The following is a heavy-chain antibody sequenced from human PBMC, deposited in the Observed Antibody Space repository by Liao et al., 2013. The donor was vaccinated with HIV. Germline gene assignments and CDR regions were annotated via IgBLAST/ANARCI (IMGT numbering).Heavy chain of an antibody. CDR2: IHYSGST. J-gene: IGHJ4*02. CDR3: ARILRPGIAVALDY. D-gene: IGHD6-19*01. Sequence: QVYLLESGPGLVKASETLSLTCTVSGGSISGYSWSWIRQPAGKGLEWIGFIHYSGSTNYNPSFNSRVTISVDTSNNQLSLKLTSLTAADTAVYYCARILRPGIAVALDYWGQGSLVTVSS. V-gene: IGHV4-59*01. CDR1: GGSISGYS.